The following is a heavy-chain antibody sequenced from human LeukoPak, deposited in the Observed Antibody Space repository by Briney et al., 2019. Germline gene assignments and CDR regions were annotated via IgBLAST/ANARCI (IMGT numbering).Heavy chain of an antibody. CDR2: VDPEDGET. J-gene: IGHJ3*02. V-gene: IGHV1-69-2*01. CDR3: AGYRGSYYDAFDI. CDR1: GYTFTDYY. D-gene: IGHD1-26*01. Sequence: ASVEVSCKVSGYTFTDYYMHWVQQAPGKGLEWMGLVDPEDGETIYAEKFQGRVTITADTSTDTAYMELSSLRSEDTAVYYCAGYRGSYYDAFDIWGQGTMVTVSS.